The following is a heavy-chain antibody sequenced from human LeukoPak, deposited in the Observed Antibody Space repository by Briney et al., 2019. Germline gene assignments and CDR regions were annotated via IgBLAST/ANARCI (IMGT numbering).Heavy chain of an antibody. D-gene: IGHD2-2*01. CDR3: ARVRRYCSSTSCSAPDY. J-gene: IGHJ4*02. CDR1: GYTFTSYY. CDR2: INPSGGST. V-gene: IGHV1-46*01. Sequence: ASVKVSCKASGYTFTSYYMHWVRQAPGQGLEWMGIINPSGGSTSYAQKFQGRVTMTRDTSTSTVYMELSSLRSEDTAVYYCARVRRYCSSTSCSAPDYWGQGTLVTVSS.